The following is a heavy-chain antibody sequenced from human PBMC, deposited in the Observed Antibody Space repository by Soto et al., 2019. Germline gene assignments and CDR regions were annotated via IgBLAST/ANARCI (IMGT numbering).Heavy chain of an antibody. Sequence: QVQLVQSGAAVKKPGASVKVSCKASGYTFTTYYISWVRQAPGQGLEWMGWISAYNGNIKYAQKLQGRVTMTTDTSTSTAYMARRSLRSDDTAVYYCARDNPPMGVWGQGTTVTVSS. V-gene: IGHV1-18*01. CDR2: ISAYNGNI. CDR1: GYTFTTYY. J-gene: IGHJ6*02. CDR3: ARDNPPMGV.